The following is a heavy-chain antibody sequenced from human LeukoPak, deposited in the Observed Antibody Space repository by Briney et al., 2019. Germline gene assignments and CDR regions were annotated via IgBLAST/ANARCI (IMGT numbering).Heavy chain of an antibody. CDR2: INPSGGST. D-gene: IGHD5-18*01. CDR3: ARDWGYSYVGPDGTP. V-gene: IGHV1-46*01. CDR1: GYTFTSYY. Sequence: ASVEVSCKASGYTFTSYYMHWVRQAPGQGLEWMGIINPSGGSTSYAQKFQGRVTMTRDTSTSTVYMELSSLRSEDTAVYYCARDWGYSYVGPDGTPWGQGAMVTVSS. J-gene: IGHJ3*01.